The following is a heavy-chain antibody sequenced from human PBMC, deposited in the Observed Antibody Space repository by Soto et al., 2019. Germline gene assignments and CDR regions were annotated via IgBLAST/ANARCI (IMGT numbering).Heavy chain of an antibody. CDR3: TTDLIRIMITFGGVIVSPL. D-gene: IGHD3-16*02. CDR1: GFTFSNAW. J-gene: IGHJ3*01. Sequence: GGSLRLSCAASGFTFSNAWMNWVRQAPGKGLEWVGRIKSKTDGGTTDYAATVKGRFTISRDDSKNTLYLQMNSLKTEDTAVYYCTTDLIRIMITFGGVIVSPLWGQGTMVTVSS. CDR2: IKSKTDGGTT. V-gene: IGHV3-15*07.